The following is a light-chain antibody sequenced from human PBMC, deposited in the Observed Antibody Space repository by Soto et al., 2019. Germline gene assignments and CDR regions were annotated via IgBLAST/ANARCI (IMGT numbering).Light chain of an antibody. V-gene: IGLV2-14*01. Sequence: QSALTQPASVSGSPGQSITISCTGTSSDVGAYNYVSWYQQHPGKAPKLMIYDVTNRPSGVSSRFSGSKSGNTAFLTISGLQAEDEADYYCSSYTRSTTLVVFGGGTKLTVL. CDR2: DVT. J-gene: IGLJ2*01. CDR1: SSDVGAYNY. CDR3: SSYTRSTTLVV.